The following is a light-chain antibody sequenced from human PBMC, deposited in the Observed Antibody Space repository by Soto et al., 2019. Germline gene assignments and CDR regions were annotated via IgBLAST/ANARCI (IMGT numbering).Light chain of an antibody. CDR3: QQYNNWPPT. CDR1: QSVSGN. CDR2: GAS. V-gene: IGKV3-15*01. Sequence: EIVMTQSPATLSVSPGERATLSCSASQSVSGNLAWYQQKPGQAPRILIYGASTRATGIPARFSGSGSGTDFTLTISSLQSEDFAVYYCQQYNNWPPTCGQGPRLEIK. J-gene: IGKJ5*01.